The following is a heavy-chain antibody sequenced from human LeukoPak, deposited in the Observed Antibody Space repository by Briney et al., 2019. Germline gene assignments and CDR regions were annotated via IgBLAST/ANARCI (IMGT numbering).Heavy chain of an antibody. CDR3: ARGSYRLYHFDY. D-gene: IGHD3-16*02. Sequence: GGSLRLSCAASGVTFSNYGMHWGRQAPGEGVEWVAFMQYDGINRYYADSVKGRFTISRDNSRNTLYLQMNSLRAEDTAVYYCARGSYRLYHFDYWGQGILVTVSS. V-gene: IGHV3-30*02. J-gene: IGHJ4*02. CDR2: MQYDGINR. CDR1: GVTFSNYG.